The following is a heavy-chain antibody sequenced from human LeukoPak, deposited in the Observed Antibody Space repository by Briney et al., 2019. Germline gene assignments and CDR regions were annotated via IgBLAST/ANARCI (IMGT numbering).Heavy chain of an antibody. J-gene: IGHJ3*02. CDR2: IKQDGSEK. V-gene: IGHV3-7*01. CDR3: ARVAGVRSVAFDI. CDR1: GFTFSSYT. Sequence: GGSLRLSCEASGFTFSSYTLTWVRQAPGKGLEWVANIKQDGSEKYYVDSVKGRFTISRDNAKNSLYLQMNSLRAEDTAVYYCARVAGVRSVAFDIWGQGTMVTVSS. D-gene: IGHD3-10*01.